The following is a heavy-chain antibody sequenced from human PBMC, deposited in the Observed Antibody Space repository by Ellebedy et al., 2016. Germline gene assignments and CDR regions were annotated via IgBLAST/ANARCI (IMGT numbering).Heavy chain of an antibody. D-gene: IGHD2-2*01. CDR1: GYTFSSHG. V-gene: IGHV1-18*01. CDR2: ISGYNGNT. J-gene: IGHJ4*02. CDR3: VRSLGFCTETSCLRDFDS. Sequence: ASVKVSXXASGYTFSSHGISWVRQAPGQGLEWMGWISGYNGNTNYAQILQGRVTMTTDTSTSTAYMELRSLRSDDTAVYYCVRSLGFCTETSCLRDFDSWGQGTLVTVSS.